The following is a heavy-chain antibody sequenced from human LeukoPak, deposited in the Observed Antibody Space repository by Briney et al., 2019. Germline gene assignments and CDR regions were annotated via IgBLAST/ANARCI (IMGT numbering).Heavy chain of an antibody. J-gene: IGHJ4*02. CDR3: ASSLIIYCSGGSCYSRGSSFDY. CDR1: GYTFTGYY. V-gene: IGHV1-2*02. D-gene: IGHD2-15*01. CDR2: INPNSGGT. Sequence: ASVKVSCKASGYTFTGYYMHWVRQAPGQGLEWMGWINPNSGGTNYAQKFQGRVTMTRDTSISTAYMELSRLRSDDTAVYYCASSLIIYCSGGSCYSRGSSFDYWGQGTLVTVSS.